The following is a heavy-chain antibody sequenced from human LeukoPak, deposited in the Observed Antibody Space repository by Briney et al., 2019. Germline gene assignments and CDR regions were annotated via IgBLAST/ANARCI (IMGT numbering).Heavy chain of an antibody. D-gene: IGHD2-15*01. J-gene: IGHJ5*02. CDR1: GGSISSGSYY. Sequence: PSETLSLTCTVSGGSISSGSYYWSWIRQPGGKGLEWIGRIYTSGSTNYNPSLKSRVTISVDTSKNQFSLKMSSVTAADTAVYYCARDLGYCSGGSCYQANWFDPWGQGTLVTVSS. CDR2: IYTSGST. V-gene: IGHV4-61*02. CDR3: ARDLGYCSGGSCYQANWFDP.